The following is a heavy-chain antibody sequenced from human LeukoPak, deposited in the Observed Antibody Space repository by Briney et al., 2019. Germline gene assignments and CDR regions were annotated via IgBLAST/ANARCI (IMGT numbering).Heavy chain of an antibody. J-gene: IGHJ4*02. V-gene: IGHV4-4*07. D-gene: IGHD3-22*01. CDR1: GASISSHY. Sequence: SETLSLTCSVSGASISSHYWSWIRQPAGEGLEWVGRIYSSGSTNYNPSLESRVTISLDMSKNQFSLNLGSVTAADTAVYYCARGRYDGSGYFFFDFWGQGTLVAVSS. CDR2: IYSSGST. CDR3: ARGRYDGSGYFFFDF.